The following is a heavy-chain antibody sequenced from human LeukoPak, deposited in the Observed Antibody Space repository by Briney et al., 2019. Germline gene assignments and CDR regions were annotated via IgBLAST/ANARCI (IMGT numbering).Heavy chain of an antibody. V-gene: IGHV3-30*02. Sequence: GGGLGLSCAASGFTFSSYGMHWVRQAPGKGRGGVAFIRYDGSNKYYADSVKGRFTISRDNSKNTLYLQMNSLRAEDTAVYYCARDSPPGPGRYLDYWGQGTLVTVSS. CDR3: ARDSPPGPGRYLDY. J-gene: IGHJ4*02. D-gene: IGHD3-10*01. CDR1: GFTFSSYG. CDR2: IRYDGSNK.